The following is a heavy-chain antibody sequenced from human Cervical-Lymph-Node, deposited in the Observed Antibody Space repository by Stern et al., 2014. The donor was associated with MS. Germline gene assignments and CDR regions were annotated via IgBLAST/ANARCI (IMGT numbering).Heavy chain of an antibody. CDR2: IWSDGTNS. Sequence: MKLVESGGGVVQPVRSLRLSCAASGFTFSTYGMHWVHLAPGKGLEWVAVIWSDGTNSLYADSVKGRFTISRDNSKNTLYLQMNTLRTEDTAVYYCAREAPVEPAATDAFDIWGRGTMVAVSS. D-gene: IGHD2-2*01. CDR3: AREAPVEPAATDAFDI. J-gene: IGHJ3*02. CDR1: GFTFSTYG. V-gene: IGHV3-33*01.